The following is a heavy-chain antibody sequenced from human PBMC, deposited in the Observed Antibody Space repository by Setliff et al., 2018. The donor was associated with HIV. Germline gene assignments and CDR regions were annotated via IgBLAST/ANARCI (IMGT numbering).Heavy chain of an antibody. CDR2: INHSGST. D-gene: IGHD2-2*01. V-gene: IGHV4-34*01. J-gene: IGHJ6*03. CDR3: AGGGALLLGDNFYMDV. CDR1: GGSFSAYH. Sequence: SETLSLTCAVYGGSFSAYHWSWIRQPPGKGLEWLGEINHSGSTAYNLALESRVTMSVDKAKNQFSLRLTSGTAADTAVYYCAGGGALLLGDNFYMDVWGKGTSATVSS.